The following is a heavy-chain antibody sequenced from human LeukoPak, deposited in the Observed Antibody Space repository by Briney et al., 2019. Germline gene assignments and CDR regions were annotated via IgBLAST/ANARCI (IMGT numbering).Heavy chain of an antibody. CDR3: AKDSSTSCHD. J-gene: IGHJ4*02. CDR2: IRYDGSNK. Sequence: GGSLRLSCAASGFTFSRYGMNWVRQAPGEGLEWVAFIRYDGSNKYYADSVKGRFTISRDNSKNTLYLQMNTLRPEDTAVYYCAKDSSTSCHDWGQGTLVTVSS. V-gene: IGHV3-30*02. CDR1: GFTFSRYG. D-gene: IGHD2-2*01.